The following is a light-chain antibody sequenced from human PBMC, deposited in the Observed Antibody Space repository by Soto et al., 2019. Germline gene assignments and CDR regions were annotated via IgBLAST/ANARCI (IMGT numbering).Light chain of an antibody. CDR2: AAS. CDR1: QDIRNF. Sequence: DIQLTQSPSFLSASVGDRVTITCRASQDIRNFLACYQQKPGKAPKLLISAASTLQSGVQSRFSGSGSGTDFTLTVRSLQPEDFPTYYCQHLNNYPYPFGQGTKLEI. V-gene: IGKV1-9*01. J-gene: IGKJ2*01. CDR3: QHLNNYPYP.